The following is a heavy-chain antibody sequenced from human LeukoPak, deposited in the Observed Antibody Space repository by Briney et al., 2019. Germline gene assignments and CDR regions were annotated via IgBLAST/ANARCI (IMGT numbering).Heavy chain of an antibody. J-gene: IGHJ4*02. Sequence: GGSLRLSCAASGFTFSSYAMHWVRQAPGKGLEWVAVISYDGSNKYYADSVKGRFTISRDNSKNTLYLQMNSLRAEDTAVYYCARRQREDPYFDYWGQGTLVTVSS. D-gene: IGHD5-24*01. CDR2: ISYDGSNK. CDR1: GFTFSSYA. V-gene: IGHV3-30-3*01. CDR3: ARRQREDPYFDY.